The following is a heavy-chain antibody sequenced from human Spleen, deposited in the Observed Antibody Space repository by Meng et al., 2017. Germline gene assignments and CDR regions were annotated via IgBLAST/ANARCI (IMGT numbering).Heavy chain of an antibody. V-gene: IGHV4-34*01. D-gene: IGHD4-11*01. J-gene: IGHJ4*02. Sequence: QVQLQQWGEVLLKPSETLSLTCVVSGVSFSDYYWSWIRQPPGKGLEWIGEINHSGSTNYNPSLESRATISVDTSQNNPSLKLSSVTAADSAVYYCARGPTTMAHDFDYWGQGTLVTVSS. CDR2: INHSGST. CDR3: ARGPTTMAHDFDY. CDR1: GVSFSDYY.